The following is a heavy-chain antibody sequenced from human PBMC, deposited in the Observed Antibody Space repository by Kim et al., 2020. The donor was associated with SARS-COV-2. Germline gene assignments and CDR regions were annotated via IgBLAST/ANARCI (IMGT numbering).Heavy chain of an antibody. CDR3: ARRNYYSGDY. V-gene: IGHV3-7*01. D-gene: IGHD3-10*01. Sequence: RGSLRLSCVGSGLPFSNAWMSWVRQAPGKGLEWVANINQDGSEKYHVDSVKGRFTISRDNARNSLFLQMNSLRAEDTAVYYCARRNYYSGDYWGQGTLVTVSS. CDR1: GLPFSNAW. CDR2: INQDGSEK. J-gene: IGHJ4*02.